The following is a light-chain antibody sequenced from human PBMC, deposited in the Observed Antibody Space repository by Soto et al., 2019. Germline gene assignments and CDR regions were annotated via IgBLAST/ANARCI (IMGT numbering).Light chain of an antibody. CDR1: QDIDNY. V-gene: IGKV1-33*01. CDR3: QQHDTRPTMT. J-gene: IGKJ5*01. CDR2: AAS. Sequence: IQVTQSPSSLSASVGESVTITCRASQDIDNYLNWYQHRPGEAPKLLIYAASYLETGVSTRFSGSGSGTDFSFTITSLRPEDSATYYCQQHDTRPTMTFGQGTRLEI.